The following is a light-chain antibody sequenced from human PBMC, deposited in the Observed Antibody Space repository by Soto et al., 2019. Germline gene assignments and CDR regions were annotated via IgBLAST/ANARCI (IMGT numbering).Light chain of an antibody. V-gene: IGKV3-15*01. CDR2: GAS. J-gene: IGKJ1*01. Sequence: ELVMTQSPATLSVSPGERATLSGRASQSVSSNLAWYQQKPGQDPRLLIYGASTRATGIPARLSGSGSGTEVTLPISSRQSADFAVYYCQQYNNWPWTFGQGTKVEIK. CDR3: QQYNNWPWT. CDR1: QSVSSN.